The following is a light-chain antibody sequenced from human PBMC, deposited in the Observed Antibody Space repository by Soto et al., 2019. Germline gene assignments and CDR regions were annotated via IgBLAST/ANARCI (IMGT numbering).Light chain of an antibody. CDR3: MQALQSPYT. J-gene: IGKJ2*01. CDR1: QSLLHSNGYNY. Sequence: DIVMTQSPLSLPVTPGEPASISCRSSQSLLHSNGYNYLDWYLQKPGQSPQFLISLGSNRASGVPARFSGSGSATDFTLNIARVDAEDFGVYYCMQALQSPYTFGQGTKLEIK. V-gene: IGKV2-28*01. CDR2: LGS.